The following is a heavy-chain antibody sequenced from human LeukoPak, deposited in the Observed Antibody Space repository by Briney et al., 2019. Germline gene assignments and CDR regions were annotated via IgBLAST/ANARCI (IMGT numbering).Heavy chain of an antibody. D-gene: IGHD2-2*01. V-gene: IGHV4-59*08. CDR2: VYYSGST. Sequence: SETLSLTCTVSGGSINNYYWSWIRQPPGKGLEWIGYVYYSGSTNYNPSLKSRVTISVDTSKNQFSLKLSSVTAADTAVYYCARGRVDCSSTSCPGDAFDIWGQGTMVTVSS. CDR1: GGSINNYY. J-gene: IGHJ3*02. CDR3: ARGRVDCSSTSCPGDAFDI.